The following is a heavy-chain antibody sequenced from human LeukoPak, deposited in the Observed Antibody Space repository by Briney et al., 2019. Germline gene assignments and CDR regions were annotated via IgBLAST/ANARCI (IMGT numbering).Heavy chain of an antibody. CDR1: GFTFSSYD. CDR2: IGTAGDT. CDR3: ARSEPRSGYFDY. J-gene: IGHJ4*02. Sequence: GGSLRLSCAASGFTFSSYDMHWVRHATGKGLEWVSAIGTAGDTYYPGSVKGRFTISRENAKHSLYLQMNSLRAGDTAVYYCARSEPRSGYFDYWGQGTLVTVSS. D-gene: IGHD2-15*01. V-gene: IGHV3-13*01.